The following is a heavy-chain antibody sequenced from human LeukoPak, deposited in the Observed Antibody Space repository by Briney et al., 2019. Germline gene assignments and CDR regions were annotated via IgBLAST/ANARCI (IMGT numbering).Heavy chain of an antibody. D-gene: IGHD2-2*01. CDR1: GGTFGTYG. Sequence: SVKVSYKSSGGTFGTYGFTWVRRAPGQGLEWMGRIIPMFGETNYTQKFQGRVTFSADESTSTVYMELSSLKSEDTALYYCAVVPASTGHYSYYYFLDVWGKGTTVTVSS. J-gene: IGHJ6*03. V-gene: IGHV1-69*15. CDR3: AVVPASTGHYSYYYFLDV. CDR2: IIPMFGET.